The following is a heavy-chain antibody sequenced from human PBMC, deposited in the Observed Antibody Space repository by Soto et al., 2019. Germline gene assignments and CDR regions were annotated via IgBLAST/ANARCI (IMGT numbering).Heavy chain of an antibody. J-gene: IGHJ4*02. CDR3: SYGSSFDY. Sequence: LSLTCTVSCASLRIGSYYWSWIRQPPGKGLEWIGYISHSGRTNYDPSLKSRLTMSVDTSQNQFSLQLNSVTAADTAVYYCSYGSSFDYWGQGTLVTVSS. D-gene: IGHD3-10*01. CDR2: ISHSGRT. V-gene: IGHV4-61*01. CDR1: CASLRIGSYY.